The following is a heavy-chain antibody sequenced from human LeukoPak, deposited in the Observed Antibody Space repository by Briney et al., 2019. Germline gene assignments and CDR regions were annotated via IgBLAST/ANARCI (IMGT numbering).Heavy chain of an antibody. CDR2: IYYSGST. D-gene: IGHD2-21*02. J-gene: IGHJ4*02. CDR3: ARGCGGDCYSGSFDY. Sequence: SETLSLTCTVSGGSISSGGYYWSWIRQHPGKGLEWIGYIYYSGSTYYNPSLKSRVTISVDTSKNQFSLKLNSVTAADTAVYYCARGCGGDCYSGSFDYWGQGTLVTVSS. V-gene: IGHV4-31*03. CDR1: GGSISSGGYY.